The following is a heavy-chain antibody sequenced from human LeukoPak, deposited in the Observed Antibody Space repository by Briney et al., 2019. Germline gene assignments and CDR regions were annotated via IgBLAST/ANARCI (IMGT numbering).Heavy chain of an antibody. Sequence: GRSLRLSCAASGFTFSSYAMHWVRQAPGKGLEWVAVISYDGSNKYYADSVKGRFTISRDNSENTLYLQMNSLRAEDTAVYYCARGRVQLTGWFDPWGQGTLVTVSS. J-gene: IGHJ5*02. CDR2: ISYDGSNK. CDR3: ARGRVQLTGWFDP. CDR1: GFTFSSYA. V-gene: IGHV3-30-3*01. D-gene: IGHD5-18*01.